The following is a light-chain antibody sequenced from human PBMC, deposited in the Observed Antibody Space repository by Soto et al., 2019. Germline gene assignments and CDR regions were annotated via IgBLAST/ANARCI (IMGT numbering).Light chain of an antibody. V-gene: IGLV2-23*01. J-gene: IGLJ3*02. CDR1: SSDVGSYNL. Sequence: HSALTQPASVSGSPGQSITISCTRASSDVGSYNLVSWYQHHPDKAPKLMIYENTRRPSGVSDRFSGSKSGNTASLTISGLQAEDEADYYCCSYADANTWVFGGGTKVTVL. CDR3: CSYADANTWV. CDR2: ENT.